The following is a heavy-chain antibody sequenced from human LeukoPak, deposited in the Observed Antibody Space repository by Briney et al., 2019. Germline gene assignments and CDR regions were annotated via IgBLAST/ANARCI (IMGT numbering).Heavy chain of an antibody. V-gene: IGHV4-59*01. D-gene: IGHD6-19*01. CDR2: IYYSGST. CDR1: GGSISSYY. J-gene: IGHJ4*02. Sequence: SETLSLTCTVSGGSISSYYWSWIRQPPGKGLEWIGYIYYSGSTNYNPSLKSRVTISVDTSKNQFSLKLSSVTAADTAVYYCARLTREQWPYYFDYWGQGTLVAVSS. CDR3: ARLTREQWPYYFDY.